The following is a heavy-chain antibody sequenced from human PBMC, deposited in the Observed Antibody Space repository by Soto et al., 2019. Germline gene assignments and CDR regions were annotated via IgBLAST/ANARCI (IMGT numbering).Heavy chain of an antibody. J-gene: IGHJ6*02. CDR3: AKEGGYGDRIADDYYYYGMDV. CDR1: GFSFRSFG. CDR2: ISHEGSYK. D-gene: IGHD2-21*02. V-gene: IGHV3-30*18. Sequence: PGGSLRLSCEVSGFSFRSFGMHWVRQAPGKGLEWVTVISHEGSYKHYADSVKGRFTISRDDSKNTLYLEMSSLRAEDTAVYYCAKEGGYGDRIADDYYYYGMDVWGQGTTVTVSS.